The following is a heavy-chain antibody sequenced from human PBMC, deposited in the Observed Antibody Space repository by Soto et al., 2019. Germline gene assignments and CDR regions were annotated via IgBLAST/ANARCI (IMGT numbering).Heavy chain of an antibody. CDR1: GFTFSSYA. CDR3: ARDKGYYGSGSYQGYYYYYGMDV. CDR2: ISYDGSNK. Sequence: GGSLRLSCAASGFTFSSYAMHWVRQAPGKGLEWMAVISYDGSNKYYADSVKGRFTISRDNSKNTLYLQMNSLRAEDTAVYYCARDKGYYGSGSYQGYYYYYGMDVWGQGTTVTVSS. J-gene: IGHJ6*02. D-gene: IGHD3-10*01. V-gene: IGHV3-30-3*01.